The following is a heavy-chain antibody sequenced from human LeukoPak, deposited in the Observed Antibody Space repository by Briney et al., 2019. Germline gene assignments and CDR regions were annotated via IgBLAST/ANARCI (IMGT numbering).Heavy chain of an antibody. D-gene: IGHD3-22*01. V-gene: IGHV5-51*01. CDR2: IYPDDSDI. CDR1: GYTFTNYW. Sequence: GESLKISCTGSGYTFTNYWIGWVRQMPEKVLEWMGIIYPDDSDIRYSPSFQGQVTISADKSITTAYLQWSSLKASDTAMYYCARYYYDRAVGPFDYWGQGSLVTVSS. J-gene: IGHJ4*02. CDR3: ARYYYDRAVGPFDY.